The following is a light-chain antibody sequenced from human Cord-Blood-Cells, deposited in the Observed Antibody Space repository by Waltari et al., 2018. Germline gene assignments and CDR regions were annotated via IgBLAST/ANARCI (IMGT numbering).Light chain of an antibody. CDR1: SSDVGSYNL. Sequence: QSALTQPASVSGSPGQSITISCTGTSSDVGSYNLVSWYQQHPGKAPKLMIYEGSKRPSGVSNRFSGSKSGHTASLTISGLQAEDEADYYCCSYAGSSTYVVFGGGTMLTVL. CDR3: CSYAGSSTYVV. V-gene: IGLV2-23*01. CDR2: EGS. J-gene: IGLJ2*01.